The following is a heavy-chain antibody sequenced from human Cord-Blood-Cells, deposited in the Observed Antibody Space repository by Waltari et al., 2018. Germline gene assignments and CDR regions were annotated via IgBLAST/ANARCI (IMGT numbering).Heavy chain of an antibody. CDR3: AHRNDYDFWSGYLKGGYYYYMDV. D-gene: IGHD3-3*01. CDR1: GFSLSTSGVG. J-gene: IGHJ6*03. CDR2: IYWKDDK. V-gene: IGHV2-5*01. Sequence: QITLKESGPTLVKPTQTLTLTCTFSGFSLSTSGVGVGWIRQPPGKALEWLALIYWKDDKPYSPSLKSRLTITKDTTKNQVVLTMTNMDPVDTATYYSAHRNDYDFWSGYLKGGYYYYMDVWGKGTTVTVSS.